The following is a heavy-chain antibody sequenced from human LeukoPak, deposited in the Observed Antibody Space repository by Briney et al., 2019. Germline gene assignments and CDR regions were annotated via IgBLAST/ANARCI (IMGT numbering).Heavy chain of an antibody. CDR3: ARSRSTTTYYGMDV. CDR1: GGSISSTSYY. J-gene: IGHJ6*02. Sequence: SETLSLTCTVSGGSISSTSYYWGWIRQPPGKGLEWIGSIYYSGGTYYNPSLKSRVTISVDKSKNQFSLKMNSVTAADTAVYYCARSRSTTTYYGMDVWGQGTTVTVSS. CDR2: IYYSGGT. D-gene: IGHD2-2*01. V-gene: IGHV4-39*07.